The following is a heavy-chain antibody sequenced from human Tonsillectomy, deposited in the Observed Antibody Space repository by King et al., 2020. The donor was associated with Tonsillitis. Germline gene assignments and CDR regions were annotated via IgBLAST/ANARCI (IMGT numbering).Heavy chain of an antibody. CDR2: ISSGSSHI. CDR1: GFTFSSYS. D-gene: IGHD6-19*01. V-gene: IGHV3-21*01. Sequence: VQLVESGGGLVKPGGSLRLSCAASGFTFSSYSMNWVRQAPGKGLEWVSAISSGSSHIYYADSVKGRFTISRDNAKNSLYLQMNSLRAEDTAVYYCARDRNSGPRDYFDCWGQGALVTVSS. CDR3: ARDRNSGPRDYFDC. J-gene: IGHJ4*02.